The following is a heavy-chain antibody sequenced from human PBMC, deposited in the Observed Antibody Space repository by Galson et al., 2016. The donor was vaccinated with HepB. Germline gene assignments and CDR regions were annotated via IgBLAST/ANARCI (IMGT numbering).Heavy chain of an antibody. J-gene: IGHJ4*02. D-gene: IGHD2/OR15-2a*01. CDR3: TNDVGLVMFGL. CDR1: GFSFSDYA. CDR2: FSSDGDNK. V-gene: IGHV3-23*01. Sequence: SLRLSCAVSGFSFSDYAMSWVRQGPGKRLEWVSTFSSDGDNKHYLDSVKGRFTVSRDNSKNTLDLQMNSLRAEDTAVYYCTNDVGLVMFGLWGRGTLVTVSS.